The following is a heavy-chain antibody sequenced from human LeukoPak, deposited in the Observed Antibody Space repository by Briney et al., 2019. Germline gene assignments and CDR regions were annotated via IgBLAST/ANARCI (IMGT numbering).Heavy chain of an antibody. Sequence: GGSLRLSCAASGFTFSSYWMTWVRQAPGKGLEWVANINQDGSEEYYVDSVKGRFTISRDNAKNSLYVQMNSLRAEDTAVYYCATVAGYYNWNYDYWGQGTLVTVSS. CDR1: GFTFSSYW. CDR3: ATVAGYYNWNYDY. D-gene: IGHD3-9*01. V-gene: IGHV3-7*01. J-gene: IGHJ4*02. CDR2: INQDGSEE.